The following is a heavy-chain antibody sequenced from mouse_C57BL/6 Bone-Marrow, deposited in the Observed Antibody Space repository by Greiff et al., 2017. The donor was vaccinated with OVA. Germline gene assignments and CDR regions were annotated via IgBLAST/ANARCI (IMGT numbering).Heavy chain of an antibody. D-gene: IGHD1-1*01. Sequence: QVQLKESGPELVKPGASVKISCKASGYSFTSYYIHWVKQRPGQGLEWIGWLYPGSGNTKYNEKFNGKATLTADTSSSTAYMQLSSLTSEDSAVYYCARLPIYYYGGCDVWGTGTTVTVSS. J-gene: IGHJ1*03. CDR1: GYSFTSYY. CDR3: ARLPIYYYGGCDV. CDR2: LYPGSGNT. V-gene: IGHV1-66*01.